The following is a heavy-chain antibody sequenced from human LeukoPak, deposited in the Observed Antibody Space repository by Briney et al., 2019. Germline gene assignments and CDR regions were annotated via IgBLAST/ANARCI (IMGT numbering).Heavy chain of an antibody. CDR1: GFTFSNAW. CDR3: AKDRAAGAVTTYDS. J-gene: IGHJ4*02. Sequence: GGSLRLYCAASGFTFSNAWMNWVRQAPGKGLEWVGRIKSKTDGGTTDYAAPVKGRFTISRDDSKNTLYLQMNSLRAEDTSLYYCAKDRAAGAVTTYDSWGQGTLVTVSS. CDR2: IKSKTDGGTT. D-gene: IGHD4-17*01. V-gene: IGHV3-15*07.